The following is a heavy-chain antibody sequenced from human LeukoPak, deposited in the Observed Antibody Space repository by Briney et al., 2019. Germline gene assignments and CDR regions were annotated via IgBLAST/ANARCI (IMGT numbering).Heavy chain of an antibody. J-gene: IGHJ3*02. V-gene: IGHV3-66*02. CDR1: GFTVSSSY. Sequence: GGSLRLSCAASGFTVSSSYMGWVRQTSGKGLDWVSVLYSAGNTFYPDSVKGRFTISRDNSQNMLFLQMDSLRAEDTAVYYCARLSHSSEYGAFDIWGQGTLVTVSS. D-gene: IGHD3-22*01. CDR3: ARLSHSSEYGAFDI. CDR2: LYSAGNT.